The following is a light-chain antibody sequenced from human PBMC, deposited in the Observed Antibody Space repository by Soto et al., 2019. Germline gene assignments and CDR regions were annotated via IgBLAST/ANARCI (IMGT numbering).Light chain of an antibody. CDR2: DAS. CDR1: QSVSRY. V-gene: IGKV3-11*01. J-gene: IGKJ1*01. Sequence: EIVLTQSPETLSLSPGEIATLSCSASQSVSRYLAWYQQKPGQTPRLLIYDASNRAAGIPARFSGSGSGTDFTLTISSLEPEDFAVYYCQQYGSSPWTFGQGTKVDIK. CDR3: QQYGSSPWT.